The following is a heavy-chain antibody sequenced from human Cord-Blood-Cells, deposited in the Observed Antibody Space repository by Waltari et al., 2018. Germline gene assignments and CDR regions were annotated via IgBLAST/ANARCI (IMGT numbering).Heavy chain of an antibody. J-gene: IGHJ3*02. D-gene: IGHD3-3*01. CDR1: GYTLTELS. CDR2: FDPEDGET. V-gene: IGHV1-24*01. CDR3: ATHEFWSGYHDAFDI. Sequence: QVQLVQSGAEVKKPGASVKVSCKVSGYTLTELSMHWVRQAPGKGIEWMGGFDPEDGETIYAQKFQGRVTMTEDTSTDTAYMELSSLGSEDTAVYYCATHEFWSGYHDAFDIWGQGTMVTVSS.